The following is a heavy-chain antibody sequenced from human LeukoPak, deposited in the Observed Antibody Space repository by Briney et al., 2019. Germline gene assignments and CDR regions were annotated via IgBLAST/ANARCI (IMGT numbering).Heavy chain of an antibody. CDR3: ASTFK. CDR1: GLTFSTYA. CDR2: ISSNGGST. J-gene: IGHJ4*02. Sequence: GRSLRLSCCAASGLTFSTYAMHWVRQAPGKGLEYVSAISSNGGSTYYANSVKGRFTISRDNSKNTLYLQMGSLRAEDMAVYYCASTFKWGQGTLVTVSS. V-gene: IGHV3-64*01. D-gene: IGHD2/OR15-2a*01.